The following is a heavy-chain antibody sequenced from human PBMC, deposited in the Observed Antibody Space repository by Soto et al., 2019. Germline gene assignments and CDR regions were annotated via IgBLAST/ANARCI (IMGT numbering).Heavy chain of an antibody. V-gene: IGHV4-39*01. Sequence: QLQLQESGPGLVKPSETLSLTCTVSGGSISSSSYYWGWIRQPPGKGLEWIGSIYYSGSTYYNPSLERRVTISVDTSKNQFSLTLSSVTAADTAVYYCASPDPDGRSLSYYCTNGVCYNAFDIWGQGTMVTVSS. CDR2: IYYSGST. CDR3: ASPDPDGRSLSYYCTNGVCYNAFDI. D-gene: IGHD2-8*01. CDR1: GGSISSSSYY. J-gene: IGHJ3*02.